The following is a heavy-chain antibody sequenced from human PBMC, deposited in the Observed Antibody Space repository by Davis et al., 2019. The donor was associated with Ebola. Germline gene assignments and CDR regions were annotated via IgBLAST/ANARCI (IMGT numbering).Heavy chain of an antibody. J-gene: IGHJ6*02. CDR3: ARERMYYDFWSAQANYYGMDV. Sequence: SETLSLTCTVSGGSVSSGSYYWSWIRQPPGKGLEWIGYIYYSGTTNYNPSLKSRVTISVDTSKNQFSLKLSYVTAADTAVYYCARERMYYDFWSAQANYYGMDVWGQGTTVTVSS. V-gene: IGHV4-61*01. CDR2: IYYSGTT. CDR1: GGSVSSGSYY. D-gene: IGHD3-3*01.